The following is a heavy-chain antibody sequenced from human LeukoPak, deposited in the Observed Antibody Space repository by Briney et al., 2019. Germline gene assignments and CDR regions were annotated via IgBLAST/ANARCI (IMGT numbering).Heavy chain of an antibody. V-gene: IGHV4-59*01. CDR1: GGSISSYY. J-gene: IGHJ4*02. CDR2: IHYSGST. CDR3: ARIVPDGYSDY. D-gene: IGHD5-24*01. Sequence: PSETLSLTCTVSGGSISSYYWSWIRQPPGKGLEWIGYIHYSGSTNYNPSLMSRVTISVDTSKNQFSLRLNSVTAADTAVYYCARIVPDGYSDYWGQGTLVTVSS.